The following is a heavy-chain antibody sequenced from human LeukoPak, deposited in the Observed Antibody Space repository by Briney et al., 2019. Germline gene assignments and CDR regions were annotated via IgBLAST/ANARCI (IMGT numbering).Heavy chain of an antibody. D-gene: IGHD2-15*01. CDR1: GFIFDDYD. J-gene: IGHJ4*02. CDR2: INWNGNNI. CDR3: ARGPMGGWPHFDY. Sequence: GGSLRLSCVASGFIFDDYDMSWVRQAPGKGLEWVSNINWNGNNIYYGDSVKGRFTISRDNAKNSVYLQMNSLRAEDTALYYRARGPMGGWPHFDYWGQGTLVTVSS. V-gene: IGHV3-20*04.